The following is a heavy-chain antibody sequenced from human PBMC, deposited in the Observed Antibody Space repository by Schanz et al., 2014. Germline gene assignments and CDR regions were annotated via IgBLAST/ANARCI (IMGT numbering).Heavy chain of an antibody. J-gene: IGHJ6*02. CDR2: INPSGGST. CDR3: AREDRAYYYGMDV. V-gene: IGHV1-46*01. Sequence: QVQLVQSGAEVKKPGASVKVSCKASGYTFTSDSMHWVRQAPGQGLEWMGMINPSGGSTTYAQKFQGRVTMTRDTSTSTVYMELSRVTYEHTAVYDCAREDRAYYYGMDVWGQGTTVTVSS. CDR1: GYTFTSDS. D-gene: IGHD2-15*01.